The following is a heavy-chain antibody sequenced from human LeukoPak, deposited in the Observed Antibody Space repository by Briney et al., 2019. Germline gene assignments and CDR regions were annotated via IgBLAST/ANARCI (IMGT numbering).Heavy chain of an antibody. D-gene: IGHD3-22*01. J-gene: IGHJ4*02. CDR3: ARSGAYGFRSGYYYVMY. CDR1: GYTFTSYD. CDR2: LNPNSGNT. Sequence: ASVKVSXKASGYTFTSYDINWVRQATGQGLEWMGWLNPNSGNTGYAQKFQGRVTMTRNTSISTAYMELSSLRSEDTAVYYCARSGAYGFRSGYYYVMYWGQGTLVTVSS. V-gene: IGHV1-8*01.